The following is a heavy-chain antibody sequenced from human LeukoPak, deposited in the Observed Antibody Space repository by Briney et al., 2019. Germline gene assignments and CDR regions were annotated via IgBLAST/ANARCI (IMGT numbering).Heavy chain of an antibody. CDR2: INPNDGDT. Sequence: ASVKVSCRASGYTFTDYCMHWVRQAPGQGFEWVASINPNDGDTNYAQKVQGRVTMTRDTSISTAHMEVSRLRSDDTAVYYCARANFLYSRSSTSLFGYWGDGALVTVSS. CDR1: GYTFTDYC. V-gene: IGHV1-2*02. J-gene: IGHJ4*03. D-gene: IGHD2-2*01. CDR3: ARANFLYSRSSTSLFGY.